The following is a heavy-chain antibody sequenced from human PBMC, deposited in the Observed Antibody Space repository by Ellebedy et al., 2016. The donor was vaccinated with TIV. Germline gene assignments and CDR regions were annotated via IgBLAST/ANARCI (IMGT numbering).Heavy chain of an antibody. J-gene: IGHJ6*03. CDR3: ARAMEGRTIHYYYYMDV. Sequence: ASVKVSXXASGYTFPNYGLIWVRQAPGQGLEWMGWISTYNGNANYAQELQGRFTMTTDTSTSTAYMELRSLRSDDTAVYYCARAMEGRTIHYYYYMDVWGNGSTVIVSS. V-gene: IGHV1-18*01. D-gene: IGHD1-1*01. CDR2: ISTYNGNA. CDR1: GYTFPNYG.